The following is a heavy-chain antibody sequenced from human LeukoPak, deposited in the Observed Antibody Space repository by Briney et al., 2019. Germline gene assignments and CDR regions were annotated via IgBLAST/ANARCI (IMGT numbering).Heavy chain of an antibody. CDR1: GVSMSGAY. J-gene: IGHJ3*02. CDR2: IYSDGST. CDR3: ARGRAITFGGIMLGAFDI. Sequence: ETLSLTCTVSGVSMSGAYWSWIRQPPGKGLEWVSVIYSDGSTYYADSVKGRFTISRDNSKNTLFLQMNSLRAEDTAVYYCARGRAITFGGIMLGAFDIWGQGTTVTVSS. D-gene: IGHD3-16*01. V-gene: IGHV3-66*01.